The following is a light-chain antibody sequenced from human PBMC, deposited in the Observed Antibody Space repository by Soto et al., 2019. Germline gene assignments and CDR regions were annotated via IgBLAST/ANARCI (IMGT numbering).Light chain of an antibody. CDR3: QQRSSWPLS. CDR2: DAS. Sequence: EIVLTQSPATLSMSPGERATLSCRASQSVYTYLAWYQQKPGQAPRLLIYDASNRATGIPARFNGSGSGTDCTLTIGSREPEDFAVYYCQQRSSWPLSFGGGTKVEI. J-gene: IGKJ4*01. V-gene: IGKV3-11*01. CDR1: QSVYTY.